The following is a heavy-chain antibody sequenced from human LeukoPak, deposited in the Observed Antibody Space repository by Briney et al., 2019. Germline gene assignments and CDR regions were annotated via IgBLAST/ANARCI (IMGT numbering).Heavy chain of an antibody. J-gene: IGHJ4*02. CDR3: ARDSEMYYYDSSGYSPDY. V-gene: IGHV1-46*01. D-gene: IGHD3-22*01. CDR2: INPSGGST. CDR1: GYTFTSYY. Sequence: ASVKVSCKASGYTFTSYYMHRVRQAPGQGLEWMGIINPSGGSTSYAQKFQGRVTMTRDTSTSTVYMELSSLRSEDTAVYYCARDSEMYYYDSSGYSPDYWGQGTLVTVSS.